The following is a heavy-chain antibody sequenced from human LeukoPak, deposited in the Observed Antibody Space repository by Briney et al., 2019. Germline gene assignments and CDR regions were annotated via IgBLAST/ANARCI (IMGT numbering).Heavy chain of an antibody. CDR1: GFTVSSYH. CDR2: IYSGGTI. D-gene: IGHD7-27*01. CDR3: ARDGENHYYDY. J-gene: IGHJ4*02. Sequence: GGSLRLSCAASGFTVSSYHMSWVRQAPGKGLEWVSVIYSGGTIYYADSVKGRFTISRDNSKNTVYLEMNSLRAEDTAVYYCARDGENHYYDYWGQGTLVTVST. V-gene: IGHV3-66*01.